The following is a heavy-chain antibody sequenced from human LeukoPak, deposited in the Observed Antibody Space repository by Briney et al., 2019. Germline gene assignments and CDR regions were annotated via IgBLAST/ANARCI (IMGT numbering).Heavy chain of an antibody. D-gene: IGHD7-27*01. CDR2: IKKDGSET. J-gene: IGHJ4*02. CDR3: ARFSGLGSNWGRDY. V-gene: IGHV3-7*05. CDR1: GFTFSSCW. Sequence: TGGSLRLSCAASGFTFSSCWMCWVRQIPGKRLEGVANIKKDGSETHYVDSVKGRFTISRDNSKNSLFLQMNSLRAEDTAVYYCARFSGLGSNWGRDYWGQGTLATVSS.